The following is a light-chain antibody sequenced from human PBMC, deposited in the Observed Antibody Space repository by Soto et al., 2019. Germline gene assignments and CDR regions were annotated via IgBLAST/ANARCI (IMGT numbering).Light chain of an antibody. CDR3: QQYSSYPLT. CDR2: EAS. V-gene: IGKV1-5*03. J-gene: IGKJ4*01. CDR1: QSISSW. Sequence: DIQMTQSPSTLSTSVGDRVTITCRASQSISSWLAWYQQKPGKAPKLLIYEASNLESGVPSRFTGSGAGTEFTLTISSLQPDDFATYYCQQYSSYPLTFGGGTKVEIK.